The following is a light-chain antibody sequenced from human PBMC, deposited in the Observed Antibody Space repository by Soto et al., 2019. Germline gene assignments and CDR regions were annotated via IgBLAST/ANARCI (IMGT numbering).Light chain of an antibody. CDR2: DVN. CDR1: SSDIGAYNR. Sequence: QSALTQPPSVSGSPGQSVAISCTGTSSDIGAYNRVSWYQQPPGTAPKLMIYDVNNRPSGVPDRFSGSESGNTASLTISGLQADDEADYYCSSFTSSNTYVFGTGTKLTVL. CDR3: SSFTSSNTYV. J-gene: IGLJ1*01. V-gene: IGLV2-18*02.